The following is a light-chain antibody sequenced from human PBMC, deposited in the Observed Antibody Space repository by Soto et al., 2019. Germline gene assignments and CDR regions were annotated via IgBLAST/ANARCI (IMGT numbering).Light chain of an antibody. CDR2: DAS. Sequence: TVMTQSPAALSVSPGDRASLSRRASQSVGANLAWYQVKPGQSPRLLIYDASTRATGIPDRFTGSGSGTEFTLTIASLRSDDIAVYYCQQYDDWPPLTFGGGTKVDIK. CDR3: QQYDDWPPLT. CDR1: QSVGAN. V-gene: IGKV3-15*01. J-gene: IGKJ4*01.